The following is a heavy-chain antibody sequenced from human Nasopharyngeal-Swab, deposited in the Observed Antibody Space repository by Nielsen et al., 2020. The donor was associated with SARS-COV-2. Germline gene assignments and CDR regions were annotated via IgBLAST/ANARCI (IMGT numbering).Heavy chain of an antibody. CDR1: GFTFSSYE. CDR2: ISSSSSYI. D-gene: IGHD5-18*01. J-gene: IGHJ6*02. V-gene: IGHV3-21*01. CDR3: ARDLGYSYGYPLDYYYYGMDV. Sequence: GESLKISCAASGFTFSSYEMNWVRQAPGKGLEWVSSISSSSSYIYYADSVKGRFTISRDNAKNSLYLQMNSLRAEDTAVYYCARDLGYSYGYPLDYYYYGMDVWGQGTTVTVSS.